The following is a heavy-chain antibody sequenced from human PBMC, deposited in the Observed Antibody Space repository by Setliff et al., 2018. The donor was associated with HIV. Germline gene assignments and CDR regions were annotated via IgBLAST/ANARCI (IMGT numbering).Heavy chain of an antibody. CDR1: GGFFSGYS. V-gene: IGHV4-34*01. D-gene: IGHD2-8*01. J-gene: IGHJ6*03. Sequence: SETLSLTCAVYGGFFSGYSWGWIRQPPGKGLEWIGEINHSGSTNYNPSLKSRVTISVDTSKRQFSLNLTSVTAADTAVYYCARGPPALYFCAKDWREGCAESRCHSYYYMDVWGRGTTVTVSS. CDR3: ARGPPALYFCAKDWREGCAESRCHSYYYMDV. CDR2: INHSGST.